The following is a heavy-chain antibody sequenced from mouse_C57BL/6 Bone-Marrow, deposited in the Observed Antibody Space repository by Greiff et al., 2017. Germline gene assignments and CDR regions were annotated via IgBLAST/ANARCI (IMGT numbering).Heavy chain of an antibody. CDR2: INPSTGGT. V-gene: IGHV1-43*01. Sequence: VQLQQSGPELVKPGASVKISCKASGYSFTGYYMHWVKQSSEKSLEWIGEINPSTGGTSYNQKFKGKATLTVDKSSSTAYMQLKSLTSEDSAVYYCARNGNYAFEYGGQGTTHTVSS. CDR3: ARNGNYAFEY. J-gene: IGHJ2*01. D-gene: IGHD2-1*01. CDR1: GYSFTGYY.